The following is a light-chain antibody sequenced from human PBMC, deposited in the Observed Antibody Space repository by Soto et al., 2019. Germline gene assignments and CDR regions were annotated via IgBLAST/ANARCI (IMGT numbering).Light chain of an antibody. CDR3: QQYNNWPIT. Sequence: EIVMTQSPATLSLSPGERATLSCRASQSVRSYVAWYQQKPGQAPRLLIYDASNRATGIPVRFSGSGSGTEFTLTISSLQSEDFAVYYCQQYNNWPITFGQGTRLEIK. V-gene: IGKV3D-15*01. CDR2: DAS. CDR1: QSVRSY. J-gene: IGKJ5*01.